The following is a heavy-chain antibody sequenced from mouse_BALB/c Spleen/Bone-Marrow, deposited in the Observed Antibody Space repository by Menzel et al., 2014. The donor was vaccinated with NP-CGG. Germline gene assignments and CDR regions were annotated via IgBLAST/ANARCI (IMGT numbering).Heavy chain of an antibody. J-gene: IGHJ2*01. Sequence: EVKLVESGAELVKPGASVKLSCTASGFNITDPYIHWVKQRPGQGLDWIGRIDPASDNTQYDPKFQGKATLTADTSSNTAYLQLSSLTSEDTAVYYCATLTGHFDYWGQGTIPTVSS. CDR2: IDPASDNT. D-gene: IGHD4-1*01. V-gene: IGHV14-3*02. CDR3: ATLTGHFDY. CDR1: GFNITDPY.